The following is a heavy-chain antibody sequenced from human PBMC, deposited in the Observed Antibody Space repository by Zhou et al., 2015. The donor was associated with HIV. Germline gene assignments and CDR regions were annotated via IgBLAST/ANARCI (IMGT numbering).Heavy chain of an antibody. CDR3: ARGWYYDSTGYYYRFDY. Sequence: QVQLVQSGAEVKKPGSSVRVSCKASGGTFSGYAISWVRQAPGQGLEWMGGIIPIFGTGNYAQKFQGRVTITADESTSTAYMELSSLRSEDTAVYYCARGWYYDSTGYYYRFDYWGQGTLVTVSS. CDR1: GGTFSGYA. CDR2: IIPIFGTG. D-gene: IGHD3-22*01. V-gene: IGHV1-69*01. J-gene: IGHJ4*02.